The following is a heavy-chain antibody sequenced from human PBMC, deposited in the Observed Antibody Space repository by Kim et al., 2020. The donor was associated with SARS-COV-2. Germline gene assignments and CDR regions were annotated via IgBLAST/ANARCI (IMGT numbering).Heavy chain of an antibody. Sequence: GGSLRLSCAASGFTFSSYAMHWVRQAPGKGLEWVAVISYDGSNKYYADSVKGRFTISRDNSKNTLYLQMNSLRAEDTAEYYCARGRRLRFLEWLPTYYYG. CDR2: ISYDGSNK. V-gene: IGHV3-30-3*01. D-gene: IGHD3-3*01. CDR1: GFTFSSYA. J-gene: IGHJ6*01. CDR3: ARGRRLRFLEWLPTYYYG.